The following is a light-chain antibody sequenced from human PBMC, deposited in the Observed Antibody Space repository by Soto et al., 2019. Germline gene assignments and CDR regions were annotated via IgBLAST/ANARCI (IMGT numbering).Light chain of an antibody. CDR2: GAS. V-gene: IGKV3-15*01. CDR1: QSVGSS. J-gene: IGKJ2*01. Sequence: EIVMTQSPATLSVSPGERATLSCRASQSVGSSLAWYQQKPGQAPRLLIYGASTRATGIPDRFSGSGSGTEFPLTISSLQSEYFAVDYCQLYNNWPRDTFGQGTKLEIK. CDR3: QLYNNWPRDT.